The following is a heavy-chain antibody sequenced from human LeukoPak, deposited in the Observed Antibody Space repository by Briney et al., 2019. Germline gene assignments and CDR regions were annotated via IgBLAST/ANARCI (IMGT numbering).Heavy chain of an antibody. D-gene: IGHD3-3*01. Sequence: PGGSLRLSCAASGFTFSSYAMSWVRQAPGKGLEWVSAISGSGGSTYYADSVKGRFTISRDNSKNTLYLQMNSLRAEDTAVYYCAKNLPDFWSGYSPRGSWFDPWGQGTLVTVSS. V-gene: IGHV3-23*01. CDR1: GFTFSSYA. CDR3: AKNLPDFWSGYSPRGSWFDP. CDR2: ISGSGGST. J-gene: IGHJ5*02.